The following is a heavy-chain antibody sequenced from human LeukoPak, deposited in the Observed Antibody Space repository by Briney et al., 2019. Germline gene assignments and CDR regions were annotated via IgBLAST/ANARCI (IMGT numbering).Heavy chain of an antibody. D-gene: IGHD1-1*01. CDR1: GDSVNNDNYF. J-gene: IGHJ6*04. Sequence: SQTLSLTCTVSGDSVNNDNYFWSWIRQPPGKGLEWIGYIYHSGSTNYNPSLKSRVTISVDTSKNQFSLKLLSVTAADTAVYYCARDRTVAVDTGFYYYGMDVWGKGTTVTVSS. V-gene: IGHV4-61*01. CDR2: IYHSGST. CDR3: ARDRTVAVDTGFYYYGMDV.